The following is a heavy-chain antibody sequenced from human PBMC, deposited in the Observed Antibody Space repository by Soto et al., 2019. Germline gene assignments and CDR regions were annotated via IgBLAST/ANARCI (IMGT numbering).Heavy chain of an antibody. D-gene: IGHD2-2*01. CDR3: ARGYYAFSDAFDI. J-gene: IGHJ3*02. CDR2: IYYSGST. CDR1: GGSISSYY. V-gene: IGHV4-59*08. Sequence: SETLSLTCTVSGGSISSYYWSWIRQPPGKGLEWIGYIYYSGSTNYNPSLKSRVTISVDTSKNQFSLKLSSVTAADTAVYYCARGYYAFSDAFDIWGQGTMVTVSS.